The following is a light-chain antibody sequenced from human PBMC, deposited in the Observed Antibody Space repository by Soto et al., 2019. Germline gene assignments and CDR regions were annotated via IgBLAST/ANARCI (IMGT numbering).Light chain of an antibody. CDR1: QNIRNY. CDR2: AAS. J-gene: IGKJ1*01. Sequence: DIQMTQSPSSLSASVGDRVTITCRASQNIRNYLVWYQQKADKAPNLLIYAASSLHSGVPSRFSGSGSGTDFTLTSSSLQPEDFATYYCQQTYSIPLTFGQGTKVDI. V-gene: IGKV1-39*01. CDR3: QQTYSIPLT.